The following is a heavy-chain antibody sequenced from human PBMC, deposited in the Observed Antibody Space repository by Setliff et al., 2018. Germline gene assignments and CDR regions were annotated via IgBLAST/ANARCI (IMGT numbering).Heavy chain of an antibody. V-gene: IGHV4-4*02. D-gene: IGHD4-17*01. CDR1: GDSISNDYW. CDR3: ARESPYGGWFDP. J-gene: IGHJ5*02. CDR2: INQSGTT. Sequence: SETLSLTCAVSGDSISNDYWWSWVRQPPERELEWIGEINQSGTTNYNPPLKGRATISVDTSKNQFSLKLSSVTAADTAVYYCARESPYGGWFDPWGQGTLVTVSS.